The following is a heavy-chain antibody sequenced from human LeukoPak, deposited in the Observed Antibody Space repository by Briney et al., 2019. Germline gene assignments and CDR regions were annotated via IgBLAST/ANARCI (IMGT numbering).Heavy chain of an antibody. CDR2: ISGSGGST. J-gene: IGHJ4*02. CDR3: AKEGYSYGYYFDY. CDR1: GFTFSSYA. D-gene: IGHD5-18*01. Sequence: GGSLRVSCAASGFTFSSYAMSWVRQAPGNGLEWVSAISGSGGSTYYADSVKGRFAISRDNSKNTLYLQMNSLRAEDTAVYYCAKEGYSYGYYFDYWAREPWSPSPQ. V-gene: IGHV3-23*01.